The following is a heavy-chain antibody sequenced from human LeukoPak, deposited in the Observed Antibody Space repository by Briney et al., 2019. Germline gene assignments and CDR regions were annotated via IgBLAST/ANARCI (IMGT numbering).Heavy chain of an antibody. CDR3: ARGFSSPDDY. CDR1: GHRFTANS. V-gene: IGHV1-2*02. Sequence: ASVKVSCKRTGHRFTANSIHWVRLAPGQGLEWLGWINPDSGVANYVQRFQGRVTMTRDTSISTAYMELSRLRSDDTAVYYCARGFSSPDDYWGQGTLVTVSS. J-gene: IGHJ4*02. D-gene: IGHD6-13*01. CDR2: INPDSGVA.